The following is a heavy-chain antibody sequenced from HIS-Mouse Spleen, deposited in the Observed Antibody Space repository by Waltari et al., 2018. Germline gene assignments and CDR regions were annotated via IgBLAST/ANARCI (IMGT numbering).Heavy chain of an antibody. CDR1: GFTFSSYW. V-gene: IGHV3-7*01. Sequence: EVQLVESGGGLVQPGGSLRLSCAASGFTFSSYWMSWVRQAPGKGLEWVTNRKQDGSGKYYVDSVKGRFTISRDNAKNSLYLQMNSLRAEDTAVYYCARDLGIAAAGRGGYWGQGTLVTVSS. CDR3: ARDLGIAAAGRGGY. J-gene: IGHJ4*02. CDR2: RKQDGSGK. D-gene: IGHD6-13*01.